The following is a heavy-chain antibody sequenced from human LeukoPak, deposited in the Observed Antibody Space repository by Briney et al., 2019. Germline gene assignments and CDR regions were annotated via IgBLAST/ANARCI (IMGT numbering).Heavy chain of an antibody. CDR1: GYSISSGYY. J-gene: IGHJ4*02. CDR2: IYHSGST. V-gene: IGHV4-38-2*02. CDR3: ARDTMVRGVNY. Sequence: SETLSLTCTVSGYSISSGYYWGWIRQPPGKGVEWIGSIYHSGSTYYNPSLKSRVTISVDTSKNQFSLKLSSVTAADTAVYYCARDTMVRGVNYWGQGTLVTVSS. D-gene: IGHD3-10*01.